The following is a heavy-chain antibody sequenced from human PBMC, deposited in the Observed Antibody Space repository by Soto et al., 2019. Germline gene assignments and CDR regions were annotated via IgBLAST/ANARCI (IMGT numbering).Heavy chain of an antibody. D-gene: IGHD1-26*01. CDR3: AKDEGEPGWFDP. CDR2: ISGSGGST. V-gene: IGHV3-23*01. J-gene: IGHJ5*02. Sequence: EVQLLESGGGLVQPGGSLRLSCAASGFTFSSYAMSWVRQARGKGLEWVSAISGSGGSTYYADSVKGRFTSSRDNSKNTLYLQMNSLRAEDTAVYYCAKDEGEPGWFDPWGQATLVTVSS. CDR1: GFTFSSYA.